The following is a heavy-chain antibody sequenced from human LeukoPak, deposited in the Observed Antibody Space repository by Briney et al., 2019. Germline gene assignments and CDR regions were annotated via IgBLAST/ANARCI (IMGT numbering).Heavy chain of an antibody. V-gene: IGHV3-21*04. Sequence: GGSVRLSYAAWGFTFRSYSMKWVRQARGKGLEGVSSISSSSSYIDYADSVRGRFTISRDNAKNTLYLHINRLRVEATAVYFCARHPNGDYIGTFDMWGRGTMVSVSS. CDR3: ARHPNGDYIGTFDM. D-gene: IGHD4-17*01. J-gene: IGHJ3*02. CDR1: GFTFRSYS. CDR2: ISSSSSYI.